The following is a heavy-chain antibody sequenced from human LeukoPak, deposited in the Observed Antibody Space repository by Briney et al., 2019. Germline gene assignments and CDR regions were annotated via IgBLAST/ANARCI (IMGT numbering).Heavy chain of an antibody. CDR2: IYYSGST. J-gene: IGHJ3*02. Sequence: SETLSLTCTVSGGSISSYYWSWIRQPPGKGLEWIGYIYYSGSTNYNPSLKSRVTISVGTSKNQFSLKLSSVTAADTAVYYCARDPYGDYVGAFDIWGQGTMVTVSS. CDR3: ARDPYGDYVGAFDI. D-gene: IGHD4-17*01. CDR1: GGSISSYY. V-gene: IGHV4-59*01.